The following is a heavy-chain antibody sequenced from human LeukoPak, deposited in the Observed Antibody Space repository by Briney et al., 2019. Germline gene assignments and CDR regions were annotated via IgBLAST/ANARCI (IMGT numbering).Heavy chain of an antibody. J-gene: IGHJ6*03. D-gene: IGHD4-11*01. CDR2: ISAYNGNT. V-gene: IGHV1-18*01. CDR3: ARYELQWGVARLTSYYYYMDV. Sequence: GASVKVSCKASGYTFTSYGISWVRQAPGQGLEWMGWISAYNGNTNYAQKLQGRVTMTTDTSTSTAYMELRSLRSDDTAVYYCARYELQWGVARLTSYYYYMDVWGKGTTVTVSS. CDR1: GYTFTSYG.